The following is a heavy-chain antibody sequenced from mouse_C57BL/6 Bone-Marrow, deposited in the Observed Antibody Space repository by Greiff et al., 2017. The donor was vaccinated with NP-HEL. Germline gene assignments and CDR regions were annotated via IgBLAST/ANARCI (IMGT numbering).Heavy chain of an antibody. Sequence: EVQLVESGGDLVKPGGSLKLSCAASGFTFSSYGMSWVRQTPDKRLEWVATISSGGSYTYYPDSVKGRFTISRDNAKNTLYLQMSSLKSEDTAMYYCARHEGYEWYFDVWGTGTTVTVSS. CDR3: ARHEGYEWYFDV. D-gene: IGHD2-2*01. CDR1: GFTFSSYG. V-gene: IGHV5-6*01. CDR2: ISSGGSYT. J-gene: IGHJ1*03.